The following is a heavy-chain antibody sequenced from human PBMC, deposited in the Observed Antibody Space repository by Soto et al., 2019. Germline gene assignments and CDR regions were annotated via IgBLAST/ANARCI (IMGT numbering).Heavy chain of an antibody. Sequence: SETLSLTCTVSGGSISSSSYYWGWIRQPPGKGLEWIGSIYYSGSTYYNPSLKSRVTISVDTSKNQFSLKLSSVTAADTAVYYCARGRGTMVRGAVSYWGQGTLVTVSS. V-gene: IGHV4-39*01. D-gene: IGHD3-10*01. J-gene: IGHJ4*02. CDR1: GGSISSSSYY. CDR2: IYYSGST. CDR3: ARGRGTMVRGAVSY.